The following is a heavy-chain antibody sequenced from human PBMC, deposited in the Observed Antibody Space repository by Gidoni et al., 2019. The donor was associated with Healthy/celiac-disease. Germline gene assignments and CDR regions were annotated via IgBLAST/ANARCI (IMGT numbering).Heavy chain of an antibody. Sequence: QVQLVQSGAEVKKPGSSVKVSCKASGGTFSSYAISWVRQAPGQGLEWMGGIIPIFGTANYAQKFQGRVTITADESTSTAYMELSSLRSEDTAVYYCARPGYDILTGYSYGMDVWGQGTTVTVSS. J-gene: IGHJ6*02. CDR3: ARPGYDILTGYSYGMDV. D-gene: IGHD3-9*01. CDR1: GGTFSSYA. CDR2: IIPIFGTA. V-gene: IGHV1-69*01.